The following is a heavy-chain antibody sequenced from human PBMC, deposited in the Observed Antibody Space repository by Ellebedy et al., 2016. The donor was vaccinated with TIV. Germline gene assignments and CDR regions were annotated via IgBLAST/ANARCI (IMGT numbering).Heavy chain of an antibody. D-gene: IGHD6-13*01. CDR1: GGFFSGYY. V-gene: IGHV4-34*01. J-gene: IGHJ6*02. CDR3: SRYRLYSSNLYYYYYGMDV. CDR2: IHHSGST. Sequence: MPSETLSLTCAVYGGFFSGYYWSWIRQPPEKGLEWIGEIHHSGSTNYNPSLKSRVTISVDTSKNQFSLKLSSVTAADTAVYYCSRYRLYSSNLYYYYYGMDVWGQGTTVTVSS.